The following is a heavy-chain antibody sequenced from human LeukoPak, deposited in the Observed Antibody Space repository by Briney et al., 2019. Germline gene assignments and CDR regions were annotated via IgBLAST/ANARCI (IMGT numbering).Heavy chain of an antibody. CDR3: ARTKKLSSSCDY. D-gene: IGHD2-2*01. CDR2: MDPASGNT. J-gene: IGHJ4*02. Sequence: MGWMDPASGNTGYAQKFQGRVTMTRDTSVNTAYMELSSLRSEDTAVYYCARTKKLSSSCDYWGQGTLVSVSS. V-gene: IGHV1-8*01.